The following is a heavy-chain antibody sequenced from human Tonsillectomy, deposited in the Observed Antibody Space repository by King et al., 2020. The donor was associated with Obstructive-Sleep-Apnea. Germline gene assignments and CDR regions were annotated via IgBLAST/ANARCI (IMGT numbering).Heavy chain of an antibody. CDR3: ARESRSPAFDI. J-gene: IGHJ3*02. V-gene: IGHV4-31*03. CDR2: IYYSGNT. Sequence: VQLQESGPGLVKSSQTLSLTCSVSGGSISSGGYYWRWIRQHPGKGLEWVGYIYYSGNTYYNPSLKSRVSISIDTSKNHFSLKLNSVTAADTAVYYCARESRSPAFDIWGQGTMVTVSS. CDR1: GGSISSGGYY.